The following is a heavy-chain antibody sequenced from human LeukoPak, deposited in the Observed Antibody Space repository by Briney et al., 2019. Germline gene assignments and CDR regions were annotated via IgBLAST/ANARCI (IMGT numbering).Heavy chain of an antibody. Sequence: TSETLSLTCTVSGGSISSYYWSWIRQTPGKGLEWIGYIYYSGSTNFNPSLKSRVTISVDTSKNQFSLKMSSVTAADTAVYFCARGGPPGYYYDYYMDVWGKGTTVTISS. CDR3: ARGGPPGYYYDYYMDV. CDR2: IYYSGST. J-gene: IGHJ6*03. CDR1: GGSISSYY. V-gene: IGHV4-59*01.